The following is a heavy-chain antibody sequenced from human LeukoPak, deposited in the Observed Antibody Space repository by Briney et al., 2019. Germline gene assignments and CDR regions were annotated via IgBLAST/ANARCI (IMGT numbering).Heavy chain of an antibody. J-gene: IGHJ4*02. V-gene: IGHV1-69*13. D-gene: IGHD3-3*01. CDR3: ARVPGFLEWFPDY. CDR2: IIPIFGTA. Sequence: SVKVSCKASGGTFSSYAISWVRQAPGQGLEWMGGIIPIFGTANYAQKFQGRVTITADESTSTAYMELSSLRSEDTAVYYCARVPGFLEWFPDYWGQGTLVTVSS. CDR1: GGTFSSYA.